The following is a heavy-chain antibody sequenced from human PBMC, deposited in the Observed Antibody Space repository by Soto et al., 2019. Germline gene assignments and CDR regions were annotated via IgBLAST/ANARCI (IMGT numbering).Heavy chain of an antibody. V-gene: IGHV1-8*01. Sequence: ASVKVSWKASGYTFTSYDINWVRQATGQGLEWMGWMNPNSGNTGYAQKFQGRVTMTRNTSISTAYMELSSLRSEDTAVYYCARAYRYYYGMDVWGQGTTVTVSS. CDR1: GYTFTSYD. CDR2: MNPNSGNT. CDR3: ARAYRYYYGMDV. J-gene: IGHJ6*02.